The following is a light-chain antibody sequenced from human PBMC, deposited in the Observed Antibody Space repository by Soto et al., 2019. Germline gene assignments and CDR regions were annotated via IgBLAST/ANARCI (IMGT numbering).Light chain of an antibody. Sequence: EVVLTQSPATLSLSRGERATLCCRASQSVNTFLDWYQQKPGQSPRLLISDPSISVTGVPTRFSGSGSGTGFSLTISSLQPEDFANYYCQQHSNWPLTFGGGTKLEI. V-gene: IGKV3-11*01. J-gene: IGKJ4*01. CDR3: QQHSNWPLT. CDR1: QSVNTF. CDR2: DPS.